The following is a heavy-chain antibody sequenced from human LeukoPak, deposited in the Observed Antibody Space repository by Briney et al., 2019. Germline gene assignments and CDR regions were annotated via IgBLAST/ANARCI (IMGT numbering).Heavy chain of an antibody. V-gene: IGHV3-23*01. J-gene: IGHJ4*02. CDR1: GFTFSSYA. Sequence: GGSLRLSCAASGFTFSSYAMSWVRQAPGKGLEWVSTISESGGTTYYADSVKGRFTISRDNSKNTLYLQMDSLTAEDTAVFYCVCGSSGTYGEGYWGQGTLVTVSS. CDR2: ISESGGTT. CDR3: VCGSSGTYGEGY. D-gene: IGHD1-26*01.